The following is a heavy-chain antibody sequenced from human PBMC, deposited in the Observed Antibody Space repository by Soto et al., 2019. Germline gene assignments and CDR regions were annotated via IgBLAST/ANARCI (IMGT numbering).Heavy chain of an antibody. D-gene: IGHD3-16*01. J-gene: IGHJ6*03. Sequence: EVQLVESGGGLVQPGGSLRLSCAASGFTFSSYWMHWVRQAPGKGLVWVSRINSDGSSTSYADSVKGRFTISRDNAKNTLYLQMNSLGAEDTAVYYCASLVSGSYGSYMDVWGKVTTVTVSS. CDR3: ASLVSGSYGSYMDV. CDR1: GFTFSSYW. V-gene: IGHV3-74*01. CDR2: INSDGSST.